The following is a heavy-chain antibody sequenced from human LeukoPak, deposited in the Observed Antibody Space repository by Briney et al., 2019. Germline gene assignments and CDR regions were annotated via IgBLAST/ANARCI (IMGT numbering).Heavy chain of an antibody. D-gene: IGHD1-26*01. CDR2: ISSSSNV. J-gene: IGHJ4*02. CDR1: GFTFNSYA. V-gene: IGHV3-48*01. Sequence: GGSLRLSCAASGFTFNSYAFNWVRQAPGKGLEWVSYISSSSNVYYTDSVKGRFTISRDNARNLLSLQMNSLRAEDTAVYYCARDPIAGFDYWGQGTLVTVSS. CDR3: ARDPIAGFDY.